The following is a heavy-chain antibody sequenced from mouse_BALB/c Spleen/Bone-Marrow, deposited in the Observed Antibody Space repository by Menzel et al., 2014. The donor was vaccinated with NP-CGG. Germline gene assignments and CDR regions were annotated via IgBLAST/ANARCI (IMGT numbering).Heavy chain of an antibody. Sequence: EVQLQQSGAELVKPGASVKLSCTASGFNIKDTYMHWVKQRPEQGLEWIGRIDPANGNTKYGSKFQVKATITADTSSNTAYLQLSRLTTEDTAVYYCARWEYYAMDYWGQGTSVTVSP. V-gene: IGHV14-3*02. D-gene: IGHD4-1*01. J-gene: IGHJ4*01. CDR2: IDPANGNT. CDR3: ARWEYYAMDY. CDR1: GFNIKDTY.